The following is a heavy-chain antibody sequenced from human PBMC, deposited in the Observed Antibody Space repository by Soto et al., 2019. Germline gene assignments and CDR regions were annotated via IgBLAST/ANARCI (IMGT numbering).Heavy chain of an antibody. V-gene: IGHV3-30*18. CDR3: AKDFNWYRYYYYGMDV. J-gene: IGHJ6*02. D-gene: IGHD3-9*01. CDR2: ISYDGSNK. CDR1: GFTFSSYG. Sequence: GSLRLSCAASGFTFSSYGMHWVRQAPGKGLEWVAVISYDGSNKYYADSVKGRFTISRDNSKNTLYLQMNSLRAEDTAVYYCAKDFNWYRYYYYGMDVWGQGTTVTVSS.